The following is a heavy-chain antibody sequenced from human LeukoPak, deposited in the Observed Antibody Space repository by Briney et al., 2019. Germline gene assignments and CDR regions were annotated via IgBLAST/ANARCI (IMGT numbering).Heavy chain of an antibody. V-gene: IGHV4-4*09. D-gene: IGHD6-13*01. CDR1: GGSISSYY. J-gene: IGHJ6*03. Sequence: SETLSLTCTVSGGSISSYYWSWVRQPPGKGLEWIGYIYTSGSTNYNPSLKSRVTISVDTSKNQFSLKLSSVTAADTAVYYCASSGYSNTIYYMDVWGKGTTVTVSS. CDR3: ASSGYSNTIYYMDV. CDR2: IYTSGST.